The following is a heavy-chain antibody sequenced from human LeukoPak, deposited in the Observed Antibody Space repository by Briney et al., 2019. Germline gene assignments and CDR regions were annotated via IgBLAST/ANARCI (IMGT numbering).Heavy chain of an antibody. V-gene: IGHV5-51*01. CDR1: GYSITSYW. J-gene: IGHJ3*02. D-gene: IGHD6-13*01. CDR3: AKYSSTWPDAFDI. Sequence: GESLKISCKGSGYSITSYWIGWVRQMPGKGLEWMGIIYPGDSDTRYSPSFQGQVTISADKSISTAYLQWSSLKASDTAMYYCAKYSSTWPDAFDIWGQGTMFTVSS. CDR2: IYPGDSDT.